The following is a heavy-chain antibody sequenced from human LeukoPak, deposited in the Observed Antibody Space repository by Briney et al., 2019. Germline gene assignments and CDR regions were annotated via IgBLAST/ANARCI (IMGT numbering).Heavy chain of an antibody. V-gene: IGHV1-8*01. D-gene: IGHD3-3*01. CDR2: MNPNSGNT. CDR3: ARGRSIFGVVMDYNWFDP. CDR1: GYTFTSYD. Sequence: ASVKVSCKASGYTFTSYDINWVRQATGQGLEWMGWMNPNSGNTGYAQEFQGRVTMTRNTSISTAYMELSSLRSEDTAVYYCARGRSIFGVVMDYNWFDPWGQGTLVTVSS. J-gene: IGHJ5*02.